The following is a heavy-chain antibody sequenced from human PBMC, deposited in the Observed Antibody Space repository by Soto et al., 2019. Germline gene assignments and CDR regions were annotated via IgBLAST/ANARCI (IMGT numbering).Heavy chain of an antibody. J-gene: IGHJ4*02. CDR1: GFTFSSYS. CDR2: ISTTSSYI. V-gene: IGHV3-21*01. Sequence: PGGSLRLSCAASGFTFSSYSMNWVRQAPGKGLEWVSSISTTSSYIYYADSVKGRFTISRDNAKNSLFLQMNSLRAEDTAVYYCARDGSRGYSAYAVDYWGQGSLVTVS. CDR3: ARDGSRGYSAYAVDY. D-gene: IGHD5-12*01.